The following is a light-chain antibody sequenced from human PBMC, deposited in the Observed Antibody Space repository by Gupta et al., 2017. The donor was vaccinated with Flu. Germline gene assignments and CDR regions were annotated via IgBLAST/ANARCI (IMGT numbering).Light chain of an antibody. J-gene: IGLJ1*01. V-gene: IGLV1-44*01. Sequence: SSNVGSNAVHWYQQVPGTAPKLLIYDNNQRPSGVPDRFSGSKSGTSASLAISGLKSEDEAHYYCAAWDDSLNGHYVFGTGTDVTVL. CDR2: DNN. CDR1: SSNVGSNA. CDR3: AAWDDSLNGHYV.